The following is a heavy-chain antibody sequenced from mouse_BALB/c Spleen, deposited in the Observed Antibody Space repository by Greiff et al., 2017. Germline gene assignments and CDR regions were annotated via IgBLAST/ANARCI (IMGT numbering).Heavy chain of an antibody. J-gene: IGHJ3*01. CDR3: ARDRETTTVVAPAY. CDR1: GFTFSDYY. D-gene: IGHD1-1*01. V-gene: IGHV5-4*02. Sequence: DVKLVESGGGLVKPGGSLKLSCAASGFTFSDYYMYWVRQTPEKRLEWVATISDGGSYTYYPDSVKGRFTISRDNAKNNLYLQMSSLKSEDTAMYYCARDRETTTVVAPAYWGQGTLVTVSA. CDR2: ISDGGSYT.